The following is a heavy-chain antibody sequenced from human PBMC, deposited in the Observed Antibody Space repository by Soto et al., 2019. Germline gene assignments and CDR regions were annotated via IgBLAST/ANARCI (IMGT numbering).Heavy chain of an antibody. D-gene: IGHD5-12*01. CDR1: GFTFSSYA. CDR3: ATYTGSYYHYGMDV. V-gene: IGHV3-21*01. Sequence: GGSLRLSCAASGFTFSSYAMSWVRQAPGKGLEWVSSISSGSSYIYYADSVKGRFTISRDNAHNSLYLQMNSLRADDTAVYYCATYTGSYYHYGMDVWGQGTTVTVSS. CDR2: ISSGSSYI. J-gene: IGHJ6*02.